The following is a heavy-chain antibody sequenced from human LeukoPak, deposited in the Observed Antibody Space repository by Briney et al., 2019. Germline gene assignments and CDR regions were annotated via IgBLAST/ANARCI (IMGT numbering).Heavy chain of an antibody. J-gene: IGHJ4*02. CDR2: IIPIFGTA. V-gene: IGHV1-69*05. D-gene: IGHD6-13*01. CDR1: GGTFSSYA. Sequence: SVKVSCKASGGTFSSYAISWLRQAPGQGLEWMGRIIPIFGTANYAQKFQGRVTITTDESTSTAYMELSSLRSEDTAVYYCARDEVSSSWHDDRRLDYWGQGTLVTVSS. CDR3: ARDEVSSSWHDDRRLDY.